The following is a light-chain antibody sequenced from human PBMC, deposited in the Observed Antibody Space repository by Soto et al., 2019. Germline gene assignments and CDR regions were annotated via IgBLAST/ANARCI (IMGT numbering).Light chain of an antibody. CDR2: DAS. V-gene: IGKV3-11*01. J-gene: IGKJ1*01. Sequence: EIGLSQSAATLSLSPGERATLSCRASQSVSSYLAWYQQKPGQAPRLLIYDASNRATGIPARFSGSGSGTDFTLTISSLEPEDFAVYYCQQRSNWPRTFGQGTKVDI. CDR1: QSVSSY. CDR3: QQRSNWPRT.